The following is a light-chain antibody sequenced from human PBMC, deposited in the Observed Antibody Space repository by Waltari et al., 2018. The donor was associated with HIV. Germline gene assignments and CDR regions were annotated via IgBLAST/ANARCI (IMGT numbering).Light chain of an antibody. CDR3: CSYAGSYGVV. V-gene: IGLV2-11*01. Sequence: QSALTQPRSVSGSPGQSVTISCTGTSSDGGGYNYVSWYQQHPGKAPKPMIYDVSKRPSGVPDRFSGSKSGNTASLTISGLQAEDEADYYCCSYAGSYGVVFGGGTKLTVL. J-gene: IGLJ2*01. CDR2: DVS. CDR1: SSDGGGYNY.